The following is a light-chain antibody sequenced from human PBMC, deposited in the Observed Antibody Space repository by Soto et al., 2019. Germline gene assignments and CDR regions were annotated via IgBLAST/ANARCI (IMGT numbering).Light chain of an antibody. CDR1: QRISTS. CDR3: QQSYSMPLT. CDR2: GAS. V-gene: IGKV1-39*01. J-gene: IGKJ4*01. Sequence: DIQMTQSPSSLPAAVGDRVAITCRASQRISTSLNWYQQRPGKSPELLIYGASDLQSGAPSRFSGLGSGTDFTLIISNLQPEDFATYYCQQSYSMPLTFGGGTKVEIK.